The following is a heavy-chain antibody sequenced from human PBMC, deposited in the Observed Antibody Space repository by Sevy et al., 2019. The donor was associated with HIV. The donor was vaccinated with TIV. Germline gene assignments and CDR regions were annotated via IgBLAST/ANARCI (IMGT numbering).Heavy chain of an antibody. Sequence: SETLSLTCAVYGGSFSGYYWSWIRQPPGKGLEWIGEINHSGSTNYNPSLKSRVTISVDTSKNQFSLKLGSVTAADTAVYYCARGSTDIVVVVAALSPYFDYWGQGTLVTVSS. CDR3: ARGSTDIVVVVAALSPYFDY. CDR1: GGSFSGYY. D-gene: IGHD2-15*01. J-gene: IGHJ4*02. V-gene: IGHV4-34*01. CDR2: INHSGST.